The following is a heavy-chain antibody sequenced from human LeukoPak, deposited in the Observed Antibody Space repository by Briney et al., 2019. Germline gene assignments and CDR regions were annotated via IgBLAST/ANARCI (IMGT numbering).Heavy chain of an antibody. Sequence: GGSLRLSCAASGFTFSSYSMNWVRQAPGKGLEWVSYISSSSSTMYYADSVKGRFTISRDNAKNSLYLQMNSLRAEDTAVYYCLRILTGYYRTNAFDIWGQGTMVTVSS. D-gene: IGHD3-9*01. CDR3: LRILTGYYRTNAFDI. CDR2: ISSSSSTM. CDR1: GFTFSSYS. V-gene: IGHV3-48*04. J-gene: IGHJ3*02.